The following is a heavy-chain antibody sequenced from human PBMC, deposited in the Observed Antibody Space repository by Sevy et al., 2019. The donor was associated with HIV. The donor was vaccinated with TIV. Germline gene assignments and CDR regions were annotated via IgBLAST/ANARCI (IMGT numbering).Heavy chain of an antibody. D-gene: IGHD3-16*01. V-gene: IGHV3-9*01. CDR3: VKDLGGIETLDYYSYYGMDV. J-gene: IGHJ6*02. CDR1: GFRFDDYA. CDR2: ISWNSNKI. Sequence: GGSPRLSCVASGFRFDDYAMHWVRQVPGKSPEWVSGISWNSNKIGYADPVKGRFTISRDSARNSVYLQMSSLRPEDTALYYCVKDLGGIETLDYYSYYGMDVWGQGTTVTVSS.